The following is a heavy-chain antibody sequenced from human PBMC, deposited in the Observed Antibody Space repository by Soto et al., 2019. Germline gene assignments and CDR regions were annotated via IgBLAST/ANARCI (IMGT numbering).Heavy chain of an antibody. D-gene: IGHD1-26*01. CDR1: GYTFTSYG. V-gene: IGHV1-18*01. CDR2: ISAYNGNT. J-gene: IGHJ5*02. Sequence: QVQLVQSGAEVKKPGASVKVSCKASGYTFTSYGISWVRQAPGQGLEWMGWISAYNGNTNYAQKLQGSVTVTTDTCTSTADMEVRSLTSDVTAVYYCARASGSSYRFDPWGQGTLVTVSS. CDR3: ARASGSSYRFDP.